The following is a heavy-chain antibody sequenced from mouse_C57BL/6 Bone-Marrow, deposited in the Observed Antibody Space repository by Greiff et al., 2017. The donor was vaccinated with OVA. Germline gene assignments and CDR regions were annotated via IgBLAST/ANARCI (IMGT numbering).Heavy chain of an antibody. J-gene: IGHJ3*01. V-gene: IGHV1-15*01. CDR2: IDPETGGT. CDR1: GYTFTDYE. D-gene: IGHD1-1*01. CDR3: TRGYYGSLLFAY. Sequence: VKLMESGAELVRPGASVTLSCKASGYTFTDYEMHWVKQTPVHGLEWIGAIDPETGGTAYNQKFKGKAILTADKSSSTAYMELRSLTSEDSAVYYCTRGYYGSLLFAYWGQGTLVTVSA.